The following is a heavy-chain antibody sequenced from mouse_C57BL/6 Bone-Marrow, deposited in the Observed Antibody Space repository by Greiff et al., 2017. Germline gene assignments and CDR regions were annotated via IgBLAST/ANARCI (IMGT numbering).Heavy chain of an antibody. J-gene: IGHJ2*01. V-gene: IGHV1-54*01. CDR3: ARGFDYYGSSYFDY. CDR1: GYAFTNYL. CDR2: INPGSGCT. D-gene: IGHD1-1*01. Sequence: QVQLQQSGAELVRPGTSVKVSCKASGYAFTNYLIEWVKQRPGQGLEWIGVINPGSGCTNYNEKVKGKATLTADKSSSTAYMQLSSLTSEDSAVSFCARGFDYYGSSYFDYWGQGTTLTVSS.